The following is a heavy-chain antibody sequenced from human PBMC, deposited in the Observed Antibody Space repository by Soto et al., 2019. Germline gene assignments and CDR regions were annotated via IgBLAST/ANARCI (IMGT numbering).Heavy chain of an antibody. CDR3: ARGAREGDIVVVTAIPYYFDY. Sequence: ASVKVSCKASGYTFTSYYMHWVRQAPGQGLEWMGIINPSGGSTSYAQKFQGRVTMTGDTSTSTVYMELSSLRSEDTAVYYCARGAREGDIVVVTAIPYYFDYWGQGTLVTVSS. J-gene: IGHJ4*02. V-gene: IGHV1-46*01. D-gene: IGHD2-21*02. CDR1: GYTFTSYY. CDR2: INPSGGST.